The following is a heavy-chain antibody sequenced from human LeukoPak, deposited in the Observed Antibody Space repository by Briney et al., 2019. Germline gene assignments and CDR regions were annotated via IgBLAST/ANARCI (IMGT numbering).Heavy chain of an antibody. D-gene: IGHD1-1*01. CDR1: GFTFSSYP. CDR3: MSRDGSGY. Sequence: GGSLRLSCEASGFTFSSYPMHWVRQAPGKGLEYVSAIGSDGTNTFYADSVKGRFTVSRDNSKNTLYLQMGSLRPEDTAIYYCMSRDGSGYWGQGTPVTVSS. V-gene: IGHV3-64*02. J-gene: IGHJ4*02. CDR2: IGSDGTNT.